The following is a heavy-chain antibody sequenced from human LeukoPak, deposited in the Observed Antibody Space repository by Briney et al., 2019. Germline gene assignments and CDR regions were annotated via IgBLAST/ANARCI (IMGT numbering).Heavy chain of an antibody. Sequence: PSETLSLTCTVSGGSISSNYWSWVRQPPGKGLEWIGFIYYSGYTNYNPSLKSRVTISEDTSKNQFSLQLSSVTAADTAVYYCARGHIVAAGITYYFDYWGQGTLVTVSS. CDR3: ARGHIVAAGITYYFDY. J-gene: IGHJ4*02. V-gene: IGHV4-59*01. CDR1: GGSISSNY. CDR2: IYYSGYT. D-gene: IGHD6-13*01.